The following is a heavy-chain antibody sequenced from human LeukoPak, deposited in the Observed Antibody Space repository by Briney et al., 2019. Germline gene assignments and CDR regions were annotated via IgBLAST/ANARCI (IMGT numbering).Heavy chain of an antibody. D-gene: IGHD6-13*01. V-gene: IGHV4-59*01. CDR3: ARDRPGGSSLDY. CDR1: GGSISRDY. Sequence: SSETLSLTCTVSGGSISRDYWSWIRQPPGKGLEWIGYIDYAGRTTYNPSLKSRVTISVDTSKNQFSLRLSSVTAADTAVYYCARDRPGGSSLDYWGQGTLVTVSS. J-gene: IGHJ4*02. CDR2: IDYAGRT.